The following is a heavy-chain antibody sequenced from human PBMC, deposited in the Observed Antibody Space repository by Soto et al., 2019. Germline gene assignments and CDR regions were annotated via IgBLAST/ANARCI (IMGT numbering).Heavy chain of an antibody. Sequence: GGSLRLSCSTSGFTFSTYAMNWVRQTPGKGLEWVSSISGSGSANYADSVKGRFTVSRDNSKNTVFVQMNSLRAEDTAVYYCAKVGMADDYEYFDYWGPGTLVTGSS. D-gene: IGHD4-17*01. V-gene: IGHV3-23*01. CDR2: ISGSGSA. CDR1: GFTFSTYA. J-gene: IGHJ4*02. CDR3: AKVGMADDYEYFDY.